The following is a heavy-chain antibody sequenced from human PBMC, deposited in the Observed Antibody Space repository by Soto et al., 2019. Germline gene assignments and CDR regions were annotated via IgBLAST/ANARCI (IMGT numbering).Heavy chain of an antibody. J-gene: IGHJ4*02. D-gene: IGHD2-21*02. CDR1: GFTFSSYG. Sequence: QVQLVESGGGVVQPGRSLRLSCAASGFTFSSYGMHWVRQAPGKGLEWVAVISYDGSNKYYADSVKGRFTISRDNSKNTLYLQMNSLRAEDTAVYYCAKGDLDYCGQGTLVTVSS. V-gene: IGHV3-30*18. CDR3: AKGDLDY. CDR2: ISYDGSNK.